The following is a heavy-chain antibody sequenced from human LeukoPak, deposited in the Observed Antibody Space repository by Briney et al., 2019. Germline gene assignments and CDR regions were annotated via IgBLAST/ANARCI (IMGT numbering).Heavy chain of an antibody. CDR3: ARGTSSGWYYFDY. D-gene: IGHD6-19*01. CDR2: ISWNSGSI. Sequence: GGSLRLSCAASGFTFDDYAMHWVRQAPGKGLEWVSGISWNSGSIGYADSVKGRFTISRDNAKNSLYLQMNSLRAEDTAVYYCARGTSSGWYYFDYCGQGTLVTVSS. CDR1: GFTFDDYA. V-gene: IGHV3-9*01. J-gene: IGHJ4*02.